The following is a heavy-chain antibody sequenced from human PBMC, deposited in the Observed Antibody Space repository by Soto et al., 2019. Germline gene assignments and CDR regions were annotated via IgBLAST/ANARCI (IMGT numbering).Heavy chain of an antibody. J-gene: IGHJ4*02. CDR1: GFTFSRYA. CDR3: ARKRGSPPPDY. Sequence: GGSLRLSCAASGFTFSRYAMSWVRQAPAKGLEWVSGISGGGGSTYYADSVKGRFTISRDNAKNSLYLQMNSLRAEDTAVYYCARKRGSPPPDYWGQGTLVTVSS. V-gene: IGHV3-23*01. CDR2: ISGGGGST. D-gene: IGHD3-10*01.